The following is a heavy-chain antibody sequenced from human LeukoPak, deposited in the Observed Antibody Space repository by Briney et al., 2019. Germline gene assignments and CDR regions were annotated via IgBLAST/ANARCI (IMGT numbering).Heavy chain of an antibody. CDR2: MNPTSGNT. D-gene: IGHD3-10*01. V-gene: IGHV1-8*01. Sequence: ASVKVSCKASGYTFVNYDINWVRQATGQGLEWMGWMNPTSGNTGYAQKFQGRVTMTRDTSISTAYMELSRLRSDDTAVYYCARDSGERGSGSYLIAYWGQGTLVTVSS. CDR3: ARDSGERGSGSYLIAY. CDR1: GYTFVNYD. J-gene: IGHJ4*02.